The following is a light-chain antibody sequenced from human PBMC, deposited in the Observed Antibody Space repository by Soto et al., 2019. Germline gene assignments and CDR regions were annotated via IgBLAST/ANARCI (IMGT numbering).Light chain of an antibody. V-gene: IGKV1-39*01. CDR1: QSISNY. Sequence: DIQMTQSPSSLSASVADRVTVTCRASQSISNYLNWYQQKPGKAPKLLIYAASSLQSGVPSRFSGSGSGPDFTLTISSLQPEDFATYYCQQSYSSPPTFGQGTKVDIK. CDR2: AAS. CDR3: QQSYSSPPT. J-gene: IGKJ1*01.